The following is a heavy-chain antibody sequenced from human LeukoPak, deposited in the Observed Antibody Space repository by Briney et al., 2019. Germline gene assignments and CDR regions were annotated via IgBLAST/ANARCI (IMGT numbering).Heavy chain of an antibody. CDR3: ARRSPLVAVTTAHYYDY. CDR2: IYYSGST. CDR1: GGSISSGGYY. V-gene: IGHV4-31*03. J-gene: IGHJ4*02. D-gene: IGHD2-21*02. Sequence: PSQTLSLTCTVSGGSISSGGYYWSWIRQHPGKGLEWIGYIYYSGSTYYNPSLKSRVTISMDTSKNQFSLNLNSVTASDTTVYYCARRSPLVAVTTAHYYDYWGPGTLVTVSS.